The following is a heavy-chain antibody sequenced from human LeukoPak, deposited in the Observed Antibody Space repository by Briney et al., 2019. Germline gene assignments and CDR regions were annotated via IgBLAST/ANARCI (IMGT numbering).Heavy chain of an antibody. V-gene: IGHV1-18*01. CDR3: ARDPPMVRGGDYFDY. CDR2: ISAYNGNT. CDR1: GYTFTSYG. D-gene: IGHD3-10*01. Sequence: GASVKVSCKASGYTFTSYGISWVRQAPGQGLEWMGWISAYNGNTNYAQKLQGRVTMTTDTSTSTAYMELRSLRSDDTAVYYCARDPPMVRGGDYFDYWGQGILVTVSS. J-gene: IGHJ4*02.